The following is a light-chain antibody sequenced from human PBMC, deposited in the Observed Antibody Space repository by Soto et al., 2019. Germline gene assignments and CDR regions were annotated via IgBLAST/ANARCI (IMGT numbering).Light chain of an antibody. V-gene: IGKV1-39*01. Sequence: DIQMTQSPSSLSASLGDRVTITCRASQSINNYLNWYQQEEGKAPKLLIYAATSLQSGVPSRFSGSGSGTEVTLTISSLQPGDFATYYCQQSYNSPYTGGLGTKLEIK. CDR2: AAT. CDR1: QSINNY. CDR3: QQSYNSPYT. J-gene: IGKJ2*01.